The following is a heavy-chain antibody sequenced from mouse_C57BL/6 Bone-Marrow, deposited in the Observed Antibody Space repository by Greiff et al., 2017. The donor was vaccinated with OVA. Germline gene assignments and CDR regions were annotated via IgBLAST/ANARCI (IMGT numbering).Heavy chain of an antibody. Sequence: VQLQQPGAELVRPGSSVKLSCKASGYTFTSYWMHWVKQRPIQGLEWIGNIDPSDSETHYNQKFKDKATLTVDKSSSTAYMQLSSLTSEDSAVYYGARKGGGYSYAMDYWGQGTSVTVSS. V-gene: IGHV1-52*01. CDR3: ARKGGGYSYAMDY. CDR1: GYTFTSYW. CDR2: IDPSDSET. J-gene: IGHJ4*01. D-gene: IGHD2-3*01.